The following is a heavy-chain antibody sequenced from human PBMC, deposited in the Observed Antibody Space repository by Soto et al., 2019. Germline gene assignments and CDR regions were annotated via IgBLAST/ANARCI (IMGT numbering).Heavy chain of an antibody. V-gene: IGHV1-69*12. D-gene: IGHD2-2*01. CDR2: IIPIFDTA. Sequence: QVQLVQSGAEVKKPGSSVKVSCKASGGTFSSYAISWVRQAPGQGLEWMGGIIPIFDTANYAQNFQGRVTITADEYPSTGYMARSSRGSEDTAVYYCARHDCISSSCYYYSYYGMDVWGQGTTVTVSS. CDR1: GGTFSSYA. J-gene: IGHJ6*02. CDR3: ARHDCISSSCYYYSYYGMDV.